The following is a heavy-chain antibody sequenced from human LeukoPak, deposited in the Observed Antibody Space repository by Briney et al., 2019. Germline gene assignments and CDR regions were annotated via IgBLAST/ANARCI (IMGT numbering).Heavy chain of an antibody. Sequence: KSGGSLRLSCAASGFTVSSNYMSWVRQAPGKGLEWVSHISSFSNFRSYADSVKGRFTISRDNAKNSLYLQVNSLRAEDTAVYYCARPTIAAAGNFEYWGQGTLVTVSS. V-gene: IGHV3-11*03. D-gene: IGHD6-13*01. CDR3: ARPTIAAAGNFEY. J-gene: IGHJ4*02. CDR2: ISSFSNFR. CDR1: GFTVSSNY.